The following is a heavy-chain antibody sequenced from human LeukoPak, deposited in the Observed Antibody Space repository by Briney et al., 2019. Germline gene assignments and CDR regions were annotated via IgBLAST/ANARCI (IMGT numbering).Heavy chain of an antibody. CDR3: ARGHYYDSKGYFDY. CDR1: GGSFSGYY. CDR2: INHSGST. J-gene: IGHJ4*02. V-gene: IGHV4-34*01. Sequence: SETLSLTCAVYGGSFSGYYWSWIRQPPGKGLEWIGEINHSGSTNYNPSLKSRVTISVDTSKNQFSLKLSSVTAADTAVYYWARGHYYDSKGYFDYWGQGTLVTVSS. D-gene: IGHD3-22*01.